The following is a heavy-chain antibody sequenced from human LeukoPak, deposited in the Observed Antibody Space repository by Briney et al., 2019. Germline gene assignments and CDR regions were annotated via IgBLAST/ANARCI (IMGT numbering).Heavy chain of an antibody. CDR2: ISSSSSYI. D-gene: IGHD3-22*01. CDR1: GFTFSSYS. Sequence: PGGSLRLSCAASGFTFSSYSMTWVRQAPGKGLEWVSSISSSSSYIYYADSVKGRFTISRDNAKNSLYLQMNSLRAEDTAVYYCARESLTGYSNYFDYWGQGTLVTVSS. J-gene: IGHJ4*02. CDR3: ARESLTGYSNYFDY. V-gene: IGHV3-21*01.